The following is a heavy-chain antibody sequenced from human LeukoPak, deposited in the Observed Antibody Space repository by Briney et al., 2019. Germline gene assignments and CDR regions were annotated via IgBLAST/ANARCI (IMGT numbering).Heavy chain of an antibody. CDR1: GFNISRYW. D-gene: IGHD1-26*01. V-gene: IGHV3-7*01. Sequence: GGSLRLSCAASGFNISRYWMTWVRQAPGQGLEWVAEIKQDGSEKNYVDSVKGRFTISRDNAKNSLYLQMNSLRAEDMAVYYCARRRGSYCFDYWGQGTLVTVSS. CDR2: IKQDGSEK. J-gene: IGHJ4*02. CDR3: ARRRGSYCFDY.